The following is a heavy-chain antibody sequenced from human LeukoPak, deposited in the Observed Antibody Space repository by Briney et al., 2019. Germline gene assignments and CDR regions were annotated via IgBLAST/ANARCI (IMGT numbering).Heavy chain of an antibody. J-gene: IGHJ4*02. CDR1: GGSISSSSYY. V-gene: IGHV4-39*01. D-gene: IGHD3-3*01. Sequence: SETLSLTCTVSGGSISSSSYYWGWIRQRPGKGLEWIGSIYYGGSTYYNPSLKSRVTISADTSKNQFSLKLSSVTAADTAVYYCARQGITIFEVAFDYWGQGTQVTVSS. CDR2: IYYGGST. CDR3: ARQGITIFEVAFDY.